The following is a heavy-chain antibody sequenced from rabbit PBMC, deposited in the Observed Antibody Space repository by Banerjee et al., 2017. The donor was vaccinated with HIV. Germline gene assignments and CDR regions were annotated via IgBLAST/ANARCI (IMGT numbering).Heavy chain of an antibody. Sequence: QEQLQESGGGLFQPGGSLTLTCKASGFDFSSNAMCWVRQAPGKGLELIACIYTGSGSTYYASWAKGRFTISKTSSTTVTLQMTSLTAADTATYFCARDLAGVIGWNFSLWGQGTLVTVS. D-gene: IGHD4-1*01. CDR1: GFDFSSNA. CDR2: IYTGSGST. J-gene: IGHJ4*01. V-gene: IGHV1S45*01. CDR3: ARDLAGVIGWNFSL.